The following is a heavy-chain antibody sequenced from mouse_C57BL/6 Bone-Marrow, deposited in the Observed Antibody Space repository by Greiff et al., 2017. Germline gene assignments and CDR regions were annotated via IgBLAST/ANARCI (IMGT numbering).Heavy chain of an antibody. CDR2: IDPSDSYT. J-gene: IGHJ2*01. CDR3: ARSGRRYFDY. Sequence: QVQLQQSGAELVMPGASVKLSCKASGYTFTSYWMHWVKQRPGHGLEWIGEIDPSDSYTNYNQKFKGKSTLTVDKSSSTAYMQLSSLTSEDSAVYYCARSGRRYFDYWGQGTTLTVSS. CDR1: GYTFTSYW. V-gene: IGHV1-69*01.